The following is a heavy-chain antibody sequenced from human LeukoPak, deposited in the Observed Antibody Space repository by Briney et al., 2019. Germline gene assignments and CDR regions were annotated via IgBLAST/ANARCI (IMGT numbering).Heavy chain of an antibody. CDR3: AKSEKSWGEQQLANPFDY. Sequence: GRSLRLSCAASGFTFDDYAMHWVRQAPGKGLEWVSGVSWNSGSIGYADSVKGRFTISRDNAKNSLYLQMNSLRAEDTALYYCAKSEKSWGEQQLANPFDYWGQGTLVTVSS. CDR2: VSWNSGSI. V-gene: IGHV3-9*01. J-gene: IGHJ4*02. D-gene: IGHD6-13*01. CDR1: GFTFDDYA.